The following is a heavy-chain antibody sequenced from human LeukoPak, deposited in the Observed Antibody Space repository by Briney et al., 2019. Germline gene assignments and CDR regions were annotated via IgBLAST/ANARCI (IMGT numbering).Heavy chain of an antibody. CDR3: TTGYCSSTSCYFYYHGMDV. CDR2: IKSKTDGGTT. V-gene: IGHV3-15*01. CDR1: GFTFSNAW. J-gene: IGHJ6*02. Sequence: GGSLRLSCAASGFTFSNAWMSWVRQAPGKGLEWVGRIKSKTDGGTTDYAAPVKGRFTISRDDSKNTLYLQMNSLKTEDTAVYYCTTGYCSSTSCYFYYHGMDVWGQGTTVTVSS. D-gene: IGHD2-2*01.